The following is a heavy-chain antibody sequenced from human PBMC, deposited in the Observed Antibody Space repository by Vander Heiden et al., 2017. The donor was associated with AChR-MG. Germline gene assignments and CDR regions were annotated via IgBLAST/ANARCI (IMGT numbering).Heavy chain of an antibody. Sequence: QVQLVESGGGVVQPGRSLRLSCAASGFTFSSYGMHWVRQAPGKGLEWVAVISYDGSNKYYADSVKGRVTISRDNSKNTLYLQMNSLRAEDTAVYYCAGGYCSSTSCYSGFRFDYWGQGTLVTVSS. V-gene: IGHV3-30*03. J-gene: IGHJ4*02. CDR1: GFTFSSYG. CDR3: AGGYCSSTSCYSGFRFDY. CDR2: ISYDGSNK. D-gene: IGHD2-2*01.